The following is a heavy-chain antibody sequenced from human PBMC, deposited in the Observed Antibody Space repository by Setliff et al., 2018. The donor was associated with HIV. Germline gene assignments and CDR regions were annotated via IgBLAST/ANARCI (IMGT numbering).Heavy chain of an antibody. Sequence: GESLKISCKGSGYSFTSYWIGWVRQVPGKGLEWMGIIYPGDSDTKYSPSFQGQVTIPADKSISTAYLQWSSLRASDTAMYYCARHVIPDSNSLRVYMDVWGKGTTVTVSS. CDR2: IYPGDSDT. CDR3: ARHVIPDSNSLRVYMDV. V-gene: IGHV5-51*01. J-gene: IGHJ6*03. CDR1: GYSFTSYW. D-gene: IGHD4-4*01.